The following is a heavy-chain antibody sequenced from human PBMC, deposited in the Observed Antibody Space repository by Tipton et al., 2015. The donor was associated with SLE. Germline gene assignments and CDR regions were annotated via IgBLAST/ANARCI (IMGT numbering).Heavy chain of an antibody. D-gene: IGHD5-24*01. CDR3: ARGGDGYMVN. CDR2: IYYSGST. V-gene: IGHV4-31*03. J-gene: IGHJ4*02. CDR1: GGSISSGGYY. Sequence: TLSLTCTVSGGSISSGGYYWSWIRQHPGKGLEWIGYIYYSGSTYYNPSLKSRVTISVDTSKNQFSLKLSSVTAADTAVYYCARGGDGYMVNWGQGTLVTVSS.